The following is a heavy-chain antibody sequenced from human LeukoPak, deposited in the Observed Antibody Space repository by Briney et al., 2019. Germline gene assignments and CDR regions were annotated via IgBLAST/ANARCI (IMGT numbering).Heavy chain of an antibody. Sequence: ASVTVSCTASGYTFTSYGISWVRQAPGQGREWMGWISAYNGNTNYAQKLQGRVTMTTDTSTSTAYIELRSLKSDDTAVYYCARSAHWSSTSCYSSWFDPWGQGTVVSVSS. J-gene: IGHJ5*02. V-gene: IGHV1-18*01. CDR1: GYTFTSYG. CDR3: ARSAHWSSTSCYSSWFDP. D-gene: IGHD2-2*01. CDR2: ISAYNGNT.